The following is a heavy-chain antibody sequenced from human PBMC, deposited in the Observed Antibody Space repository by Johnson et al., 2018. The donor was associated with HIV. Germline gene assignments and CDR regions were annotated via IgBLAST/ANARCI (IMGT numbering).Heavy chain of an antibody. CDR1: GFTFSNAW. CDR3: ARDWEGYAFDI. V-gene: IGHV3-30*03. J-gene: IGHJ3*02. D-gene: IGHD1-26*01. Sequence: QVQLVESGGGLVQPGGSLRLSCAASGFTFSNAWMSWVRQAPGKGLEWVGRIKSKTDGNNKYYTDSVRGRFTISRDNSKNTLYLQMNSLRAEDTAVYYCARDWEGYAFDIWGQGTMVTVSS. CDR2: KSKTDGNNK.